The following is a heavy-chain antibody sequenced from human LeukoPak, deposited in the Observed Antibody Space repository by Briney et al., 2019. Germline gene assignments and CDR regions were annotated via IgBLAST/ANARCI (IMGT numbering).Heavy chain of an antibody. J-gene: IGHJ3*02. CDR3: ANSGFPRRIITMVRANDAFDI. V-gene: IGHV1-69*04. Sequence: ASVKVSCKASGGTFSSYAISWVRQAPGQGLEWMERIIPILGIANYAQKFQGRVTITADKSTSTAYMELSSLRSEDTAVYYCANSGFPRRIITMVRANDAFDIWGQGTMVTVSS. D-gene: IGHD3-10*01. CDR2: IIPILGIA. CDR1: GGTFSSYA.